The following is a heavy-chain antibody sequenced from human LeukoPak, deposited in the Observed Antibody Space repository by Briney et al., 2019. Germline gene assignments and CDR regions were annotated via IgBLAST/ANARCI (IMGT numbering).Heavy chain of an antibody. CDR2: IYTSGST. J-gene: IGHJ6*03. D-gene: IGHD2-15*01. Sequence: SETLSLTCTVSGGSISSYYWSWIRQPAGRGLEWIGRIYTSGSTNYNPSLKSRVTMSVDTSKNQFSLKLSSVTAADTAVYYCARGVSGLYYYYYYMDVWGKGTTVTVSS. CDR1: GGSISSYY. V-gene: IGHV4-4*07. CDR3: ARGVSGLYYYYYYMDV.